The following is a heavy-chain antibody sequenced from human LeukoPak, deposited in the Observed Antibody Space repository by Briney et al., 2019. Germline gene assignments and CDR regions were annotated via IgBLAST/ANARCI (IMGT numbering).Heavy chain of an antibody. Sequence: GGSLRLSCAASGFTFSSYAMHWVRQAPGKGLEWVSYIGSSGRTIYYADSVKGRFTISRDNAKNSLYLQMNSLRAEDTAVYYCARDGKAVAVAFDIWGQGTMVTVSS. CDR1: GFTFSSYA. J-gene: IGHJ3*02. D-gene: IGHD6-19*01. V-gene: IGHV3-48*04. CDR3: ARDGKAVAVAFDI. CDR2: IGSSGRTI.